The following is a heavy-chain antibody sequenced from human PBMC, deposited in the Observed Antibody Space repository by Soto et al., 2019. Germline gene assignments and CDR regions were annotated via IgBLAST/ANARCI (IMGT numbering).Heavy chain of an antibody. D-gene: IGHD5-12*01. J-gene: IGHJ5*02. CDR1: GGSFSGYY. V-gene: IGHV4-34*01. CDR2: INHSGST. CDR3: ARVWVATQVNWFDP. Sequence: QVQLQQWGAGLLKPSETLSLTCAVYGGSFSGYYWSWIRQPPGKGLEWIGEINHSGSTNYNPSLKSRVTISVDTSKNQFSLKLSSVTAADTAVYYCARVWVATQVNWFDPWGQGTLVTVSS.